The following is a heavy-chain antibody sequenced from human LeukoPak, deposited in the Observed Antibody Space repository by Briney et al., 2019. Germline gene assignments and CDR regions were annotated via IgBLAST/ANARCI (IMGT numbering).Heavy chain of an antibody. CDR2: IYTSGST. CDR1: GSISGYY. J-gene: IGHJ4*02. D-gene: IGHD6-13*01. CDR3: ARQIASAGTAGFDF. Sequence: SETLSLTCTVSGSISGYYWSWIRQPPGKGLEWIGYIYTSGSTNYNPSLESRVTMSVDTSKNQFSLRLRSVTAADTAVYYCARQIASAGTAGFDFWGQGALVTVSS. V-gene: IGHV4-4*09.